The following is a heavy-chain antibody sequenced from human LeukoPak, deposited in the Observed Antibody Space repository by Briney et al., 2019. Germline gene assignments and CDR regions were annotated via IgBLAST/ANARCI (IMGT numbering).Heavy chain of an antibody. CDR3: ARGVVVVPADGLDP. V-gene: IGHV4-39*07. Sequence: SETLSLTCTVSGGSISSSSYYWGWIRQPPGKGLEWLGSIYYSGSTYYNPSLKSRVTISVDTSKNQFSLKLSSVTAADTAVYYCARGVVVVPADGLDPWGQGTLVTVSS. CDR2: IYYSGST. J-gene: IGHJ5*02. D-gene: IGHD2-2*01. CDR1: GGSISSSSYY.